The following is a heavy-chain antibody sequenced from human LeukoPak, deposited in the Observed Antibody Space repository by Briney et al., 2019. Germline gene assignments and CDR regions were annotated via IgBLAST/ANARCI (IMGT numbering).Heavy chain of an antibody. Sequence: GGSLRLSCAASGFTFSTYGMHWVRQAPGKGLEWGAIIWNDGSNKDYSDSVKGRFSISRDNSKNTLSLQMNSLRAEDTAVYYCAKDRYCISNTCQGFDIWGQGTMVTVSS. D-gene: IGHD2-2*01. J-gene: IGHJ3*02. CDR3: AKDRYCISNTCQGFDI. V-gene: IGHV3-33*03. CDR2: IWNDGSNK. CDR1: GFTFSTYG.